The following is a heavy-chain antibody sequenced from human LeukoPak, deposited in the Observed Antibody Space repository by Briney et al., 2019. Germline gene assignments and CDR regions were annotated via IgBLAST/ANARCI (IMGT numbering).Heavy chain of an antibody. V-gene: IGHV1-18*01. J-gene: IGHJ4*02. D-gene: IGHD3-22*01. CDR2: ISAYNGNT. CDR1: GYTFTSYG. CDR3: ARGFFVYDSSGYYFDY. Sequence: ASVKVSCKASGYTFTSYGISWVRQAPGQGLEWMGWISAYNGNTNYAQKLQGRVTMTTDTSTSTAYMELRSLRSDDTAVYYCARGFFVYDSSGYYFDYWGQGTLVTVSS.